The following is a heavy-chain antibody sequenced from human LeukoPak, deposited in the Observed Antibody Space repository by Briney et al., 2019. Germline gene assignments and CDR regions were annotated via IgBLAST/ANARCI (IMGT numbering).Heavy chain of an antibody. Sequence: SVKVSCKASGGTFSSYAISWVRQAPGQGLEWMGGIIPIFGTANYAQKFQGRVTITADESTSTAYMELSSLRSEDTAVYYCASHPPPTTVTDGYWGQGTLVTVSS. CDR2: IIPIFGTA. CDR3: ASHPPPTTVTDGY. J-gene: IGHJ4*02. D-gene: IGHD4-17*01. CDR1: GGTFSSYA. V-gene: IGHV1-69*13.